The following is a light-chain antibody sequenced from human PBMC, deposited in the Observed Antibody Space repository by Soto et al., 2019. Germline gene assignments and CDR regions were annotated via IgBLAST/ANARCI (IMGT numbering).Light chain of an antibody. Sequence: EIVMTQSPAPLSVSPGERATLSCRASQSVSSNLAWYQQKPGQAPRLLIYGAPTRATGIPARFSGSGSGTEFTLTISSLQSEDFAVYYCQQYNNWPRPITFGQGTRLEIK. CDR2: GAP. CDR1: QSVSSN. CDR3: QQYNNWPRPIT. J-gene: IGKJ5*01. V-gene: IGKV3-15*01.